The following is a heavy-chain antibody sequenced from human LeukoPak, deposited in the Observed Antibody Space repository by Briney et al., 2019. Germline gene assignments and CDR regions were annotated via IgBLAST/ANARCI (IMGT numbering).Heavy chain of an antibody. V-gene: IGHV4-59*08. CDR2: IYYSGST. J-gene: IGHJ3*02. Sequence: SETLSLTCTVSGGSISSYYWSWIRQPPGKGLEWIGYIYYSGSTNYNPSLKSRVTISVDTSKNQFSLKLSSVTAADTAVYYCARHEGRPMAIDDAFDIWGQGTMVTVSS. CDR3: ARHEGRPMAIDDAFDI. CDR1: GGSISSYY. D-gene: IGHD5-24*01.